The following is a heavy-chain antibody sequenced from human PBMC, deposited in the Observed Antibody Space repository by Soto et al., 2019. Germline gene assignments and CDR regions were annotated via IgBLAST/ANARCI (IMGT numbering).Heavy chain of an antibody. CDR2: IIPILGIA. V-gene: IGHV1-69*02. CDR3: ARIYDAFDI. CDR1: GGTFSSYT. J-gene: IGHJ3*02. D-gene: IGHD3-3*01. Sequence: ASVKGSCKASGGTFSSYTISWVRQAPGQGLEWMGRIIPILGIANYAQKFQGRVTMTANNSTSTAYMELSSLRSEDTAVYYCARIYDAFDIWGQGTMVTVSS.